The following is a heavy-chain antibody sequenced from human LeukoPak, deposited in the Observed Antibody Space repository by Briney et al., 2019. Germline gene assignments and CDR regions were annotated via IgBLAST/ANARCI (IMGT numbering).Heavy chain of an antibody. CDR3: ARVSSRDSRFDP. Sequence: PSETLSLTCAVSGGSISSGGYSWSWIRQPAGKGLEWIGRIYPSGSTNYNPSLKSRVTISVDTSKNQFSLKLSSVTAADTAVYHCARVSSRDSRFDPWGQGTLVTVSS. V-gene: IGHV4-61*02. CDR2: IYPSGST. CDR1: GGSISSGGYS. J-gene: IGHJ5*02. D-gene: IGHD5-24*01.